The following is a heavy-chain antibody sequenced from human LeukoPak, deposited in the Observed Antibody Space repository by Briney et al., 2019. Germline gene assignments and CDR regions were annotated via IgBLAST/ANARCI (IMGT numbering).Heavy chain of an antibody. V-gene: IGHV3-33*01. Sequence: GGSLRLSCEGSGFSFSTSGMHWARQAPGKGLEWVAVMWSDGSNVNYIDAVKGRFTISRDNSKNTLYLQMSSLRPDDTGVYYCVRDEHGSADYWGRGTLVTVSS. CDR2: MWSDGSNV. D-gene: IGHD1-26*01. CDR1: GFSFSTSG. CDR3: VRDEHGSADY. J-gene: IGHJ4*02.